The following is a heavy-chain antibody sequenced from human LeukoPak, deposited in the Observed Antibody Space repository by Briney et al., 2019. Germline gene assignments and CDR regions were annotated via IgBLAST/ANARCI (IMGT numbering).Heavy chain of an antibody. Sequence: GGPLRLSCAASGFTFSSYWMHWVRQAPGKGLVWVSRINSDGSSTSYADSVKGRFTISRDNAKNTLYLQMNSLRAEDTAVYYCAREGAGYYYYYMDVWGKGTTVTISS. J-gene: IGHJ6*03. CDR3: AREGAGYYYYYMDV. CDR1: GFTFSSYW. V-gene: IGHV3-74*01. CDR2: INSDGSST. D-gene: IGHD6-19*01.